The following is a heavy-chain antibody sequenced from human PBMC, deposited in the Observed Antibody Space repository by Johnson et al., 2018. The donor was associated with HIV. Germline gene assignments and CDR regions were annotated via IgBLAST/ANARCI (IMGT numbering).Heavy chain of an antibody. D-gene: IGHD3-22*01. CDR2: ISRDGGTE. CDR3: RARIVLEGRVLPDAFDI. V-gene: IGHV3-33*03. J-gene: IGHJ3*02. CDR1: GFTFSSYG. Sequence: VQLVESGGGVVHPGKSLRLSCVGSGFTFSSYGMHWVRQAPGEGLDWVAFISRDGGTEYYADSVKGRFAISRDNAKNSLYLQMNSLRAEDTAVYYCRARIVLEGRVLPDAFDIWGQGTMVTVSS.